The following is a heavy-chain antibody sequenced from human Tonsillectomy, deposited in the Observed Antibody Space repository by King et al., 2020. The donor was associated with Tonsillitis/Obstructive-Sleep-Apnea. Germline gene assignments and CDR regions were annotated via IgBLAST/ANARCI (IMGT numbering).Heavy chain of an antibody. J-gene: IGHJ5*02. Sequence: VQLQQWGAGLLKPSETLSLTCAVYGGSFSGYYWSWLRQPPGKGLEWIGEINHSGSTNYNPSLKSRVTISVDTSKNQFSLKLSSVTAADTAVYYCARGPSYLEWLLSYWFDPWGQGTLVTVSS. D-gene: IGHD3-3*01. CDR3: ARGPSYLEWLLSYWFDP. CDR2: INHSGST. V-gene: IGHV4-34*01. CDR1: GGSFSGYY.